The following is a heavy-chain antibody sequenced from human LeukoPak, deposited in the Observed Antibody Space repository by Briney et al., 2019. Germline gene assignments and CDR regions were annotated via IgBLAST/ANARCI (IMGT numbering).Heavy chain of an antibody. CDR1: GFTFSSYA. V-gene: IGHV3-23*01. CDR2: ISGSGGST. D-gene: IGHD3-22*01. CDR3: ARAGLGYYYDSSGYYLDY. J-gene: IGHJ4*02. Sequence: GGSLRLSCAASGFTFSSYAMSWVRQAPGKGLEWVSAISGSGGSTYYADSVKGRFTISRDNSKNTLYLQMNSLRAEDTAVYYCARAGLGYYYDSSGYYLDYWGQGTLVTVSS.